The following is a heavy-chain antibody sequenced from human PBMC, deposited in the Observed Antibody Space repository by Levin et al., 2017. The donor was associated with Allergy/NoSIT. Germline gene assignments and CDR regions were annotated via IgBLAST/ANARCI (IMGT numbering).Heavy chain of an antibody. Sequence: PGGSLRLSCAASGFTSSGSAMHWVRQASGKGLEWIGRIRSNAKNYATEYAASVKGRFAINRDDSKNTAYLQMNRLKTEDTDVYYCTRRYDSIVADFDNWGQGTLVTVSS. CDR1: GFTSSGSA. CDR3: TRRYDSIVADFDN. V-gene: IGHV3-73*01. J-gene: IGHJ4*02. CDR2: IRSNAKNYAT. D-gene: IGHD3-3*02.